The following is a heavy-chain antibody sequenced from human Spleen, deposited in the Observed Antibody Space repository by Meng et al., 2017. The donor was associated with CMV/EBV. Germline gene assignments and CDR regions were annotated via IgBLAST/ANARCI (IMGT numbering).Heavy chain of an antibody. CDR3: ARVAAAGRGMDV. D-gene: IGHD6-13*01. V-gene: IGHV3-7*04. CDR2: INQDEKQK. J-gene: IGHJ6*02. Sequence: GESLKISCAASGFTFSSYAMHWVRQAPGKGLEWVANINQDEKQKNYVDSVKGRFTVSRDNAKNSLFLQMNRLGAEDTAVYYCARVAAAGRGMDVWGQGTTVTVSS. CDR1: GFTFSSYA.